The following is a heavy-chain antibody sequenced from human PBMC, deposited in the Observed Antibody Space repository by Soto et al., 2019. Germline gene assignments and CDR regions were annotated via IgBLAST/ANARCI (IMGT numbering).Heavy chain of an antibody. D-gene: IGHD6-19*01. CDR1: GFTFGPFW. J-gene: IGHJ4*02. CDR3: AKDHLRYSSGWYNDY. CDR2: ISGSGGST. V-gene: IGHV3-23*01. Sequence: PGGSLRLSCAASGFTFGPFWMHWVRQAPGKGLVWLSAISGSGGSTYYAGSVKGRFTISRDNSKNTLYLQMNSLRAEDTAVYYCAKDHLRYSSGWYNDYWGQGTLVTVSS.